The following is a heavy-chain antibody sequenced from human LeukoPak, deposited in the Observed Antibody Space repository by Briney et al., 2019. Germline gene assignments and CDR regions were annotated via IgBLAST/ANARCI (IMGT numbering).Heavy chain of an antibody. Sequence: SGPTLVKPTQTLTLTCTFSGFSLSTSGVGVGWIRQPPGKALEWLALIYWNDDKRYSPSLKSRLTITKDTSKNQVVLTMTNMDPVDTATYYCAHRRDPVAAAPKEDWFDPWGQGTLVTVSS. V-gene: IGHV2-5*01. D-gene: IGHD6-13*01. CDR1: GFSLSTSGVG. CDR2: IYWNDDK. J-gene: IGHJ5*02. CDR3: AHRRDPVAAAPKEDWFDP.